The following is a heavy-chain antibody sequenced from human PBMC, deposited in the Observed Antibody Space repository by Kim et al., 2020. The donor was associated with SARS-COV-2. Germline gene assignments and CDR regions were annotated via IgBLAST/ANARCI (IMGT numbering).Heavy chain of an antibody. J-gene: IGHJ2*01. CDR2: IYYSGST. CDR1: GGSISSYY. D-gene: IGHD6-19*01. CDR3: ARERGSGWSTGDKGDWYFDL. V-gene: IGHV4-59*01. Sequence: SETLSLTCTVSGGSISSYYWSWIRQPPGKGLEWIGYIYYSGSTNYNPSLKSRVTISVDTSKNQFSLKLSSVTAADTAVYYCARERGSGWSTGDKGDWYFDLWGRGTLVTVSS.